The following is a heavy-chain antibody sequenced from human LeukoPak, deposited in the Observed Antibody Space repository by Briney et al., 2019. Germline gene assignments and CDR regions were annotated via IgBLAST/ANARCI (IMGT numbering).Heavy chain of an antibody. V-gene: IGHV1-18*01. CDR2: ISAYNGNT. CDR3: ARVPWIRYFDRSPDKRSFDI. D-gene: IGHD3-9*01. J-gene: IGHJ3*02. Sequence: ASVKVSCKASGYTFTSYGISWVRQAPGQGLEWMGWISAYNGNTNYAQKLQGRVTMTTDTSTSTAYMELRSLRSDDTAVYYCARVPWIRYFDRSPDKRSFDIWGQGTMVTVSS. CDR1: GYTFTSYG.